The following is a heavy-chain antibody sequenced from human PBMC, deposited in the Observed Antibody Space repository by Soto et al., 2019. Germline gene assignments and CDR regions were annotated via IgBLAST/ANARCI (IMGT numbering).Heavy chain of an antibody. Sequence: EVQLLESGGGLVQPGGSLRLSCEASGFTFSSYAMTWVRQAPGKGLEWLSTISSGDNYAYYADSVKGRFSISRDNSKNTLFLQMNSLRAEDTAVYYCAKTGYGSGTYRHNDYWGQGTLVTVSS. D-gene: IGHD3-10*01. V-gene: IGHV3-23*01. CDR2: ISSGDNYA. CDR3: AKTGYGSGTYRHNDY. CDR1: GFTFSSYA. J-gene: IGHJ4*02.